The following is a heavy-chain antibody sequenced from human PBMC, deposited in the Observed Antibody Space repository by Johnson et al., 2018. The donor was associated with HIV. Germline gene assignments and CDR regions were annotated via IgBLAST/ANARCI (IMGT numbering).Heavy chain of an antibody. V-gene: IGHV3-30-3*01. CDR3: AGQTLRAFDI. CDR1: GFTFSSYA. J-gene: IGHJ3*02. CDR2: ISYDGSNK. Sequence: QVRLVESGGGVVQPGGSRRLSCAASGFTFSSYAMNWVRQAPGKGLEWVAVISYDGSNKYYADSVKGRFTISRDNSKNTLYLQMHSLRPEDKAVYYCAGQTLRAFDIWGQGTMVTVSS.